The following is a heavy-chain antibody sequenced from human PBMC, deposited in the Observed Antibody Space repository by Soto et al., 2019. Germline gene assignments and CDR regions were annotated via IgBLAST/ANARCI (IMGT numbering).Heavy chain of an antibody. Sequence: EVQLLESGGGLVQPGGSLRLSCVASGLTLSRYWMSWFGQAPGKGLEWVANIKEDGGKTYYVDSVKGRFTISRDNAKNSVYLQLNSLRVEDTAVYYCSRDYYGPGPDWGQGTLVIVSS. V-gene: IGHV3-7*04. CDR2: IKEDGGKT. CDR1: GLTLSRYW. D-gene: IGHD3-22*01. CDR3: SRDYYGPGPD. J-gene: IGHJ4*02.